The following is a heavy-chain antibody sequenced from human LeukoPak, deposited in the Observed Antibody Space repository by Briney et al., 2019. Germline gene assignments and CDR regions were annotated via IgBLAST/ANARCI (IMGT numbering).Heavy chain of an antibody. CDR1: GGSISSGDYY. Sequence: PETLSLTCTVSGGSISSGDYYWSWIRQPPGKGLEWIGEINHSGSTNYNPSLKSRVTISVDTSKNQFSLKLSSVTAADTAVYYCARGDYYDSSGYSRFLDYWGQGTLVTVSS. CDR2: INHSGST. CDR3: ARGDYYDSSGYSRFLDY. J-gene: IGHJ4*02. D-gene: IGHD3-22*01. V-gene: IGHV4-39*07.